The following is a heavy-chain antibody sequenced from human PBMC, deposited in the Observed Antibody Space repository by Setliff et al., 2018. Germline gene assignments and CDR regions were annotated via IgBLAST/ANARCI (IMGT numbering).Heavy chain of an antibody. J-gene: IGHJ4*02. CDR1: DASIM. CDR3: ASDHYGSGTYDY. D-gene: IGHD3-10*01. Sequence: SETLSLTCTVSDASIMAWIRQPPGKGLEFIGYVFYNGAAKYDPSLKSRVTISVDTSKNQFSLKLSSVTAADTAVYYCASDHYGSGTYDYWGQGTLVTVSS. CDR2: VFYNGAA. V-gene: IGHV4-59*01.